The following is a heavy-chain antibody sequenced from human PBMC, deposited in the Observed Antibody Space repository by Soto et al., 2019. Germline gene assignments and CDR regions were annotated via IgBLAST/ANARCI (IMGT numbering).Heavy chain of an antibody. V-gene: IGHV1-3*01. CDR3: ARDDGPWSYFDH. D-gene: IGHD2-8*02. CDR2: INPGNVNT. CDR1: GYTFTSYA. J-gene: IGHJ4*02. Sequence: QVHLVQSGAEVKKPGASVKVSCKASGYTFTSYAMHLVRQAPGQRLAWMGWINPGNVNTKNSHTFQGRVTITRNTTASTAYMDLISLRYEATAVYYCARDDGPWSYFDHWGQGTLVTVSS.